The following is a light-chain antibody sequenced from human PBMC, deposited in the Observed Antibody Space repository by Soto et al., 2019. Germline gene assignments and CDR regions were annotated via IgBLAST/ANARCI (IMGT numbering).Light chain of an antibody. Sequence: QPVLTQSPSASASLGASVKLTCTLSSGDSTYAIAWHQQQSGKGPRFLMKINYDGTHSKGDGFYDRFSGSSSGAERHLTIYSLQSEDEADYYCQSLGTGIQVFGGGTKLTVL. CDR1: SGDSTYA. J-gene: IGLJ3*02. V-gene: IGLV4-69*01. CDR3: QSLGTGIQV. CDR2: INYDGTH.